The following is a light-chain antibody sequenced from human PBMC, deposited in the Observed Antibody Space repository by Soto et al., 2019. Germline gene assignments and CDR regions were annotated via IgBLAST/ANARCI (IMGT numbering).Light chain of an antibody. V-gene: IGKV1-33*01. Sequence: DIPMTQSPSSLSASVGDRVTITCQASQDINNYLNWYQQKPGKAPKLLIYDASNLETGVPSRFSGSGSGTDFTFSISSLQPEDIATYYCQQFDNPLLTFGGGTKVEI. CDR2: DAS. CDR3: QQFDNPLLT. J-gene: IGKJ4*01. CDR1: QDINNY.